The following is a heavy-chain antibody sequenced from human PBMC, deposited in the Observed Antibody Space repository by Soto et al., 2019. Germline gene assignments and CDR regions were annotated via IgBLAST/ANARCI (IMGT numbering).Heavy chain of an antibody. V-gene: IGHV3-48*01. J-gene: IGHJ4*02. Sequence: PGGSLRLSCAASGFTFSSYSMNWVRQAPGKGLEWVSYISSSSSTIYYADSVKGRFTISRDNAKNSLYLQMNSLRAEDTAVYYCARDGIVVVPAAIVGIDYWGQGTLVTVSS. CDR3: ARDGIVVVPAAIVGIDY. CDR1: GFTFSSYS. D-gene: IGHD2-2*01. CDR2: ISSSSSTI.